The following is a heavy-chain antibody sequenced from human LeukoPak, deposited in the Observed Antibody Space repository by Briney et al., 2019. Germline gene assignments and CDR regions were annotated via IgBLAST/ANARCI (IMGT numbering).Heavy chain of an antibody. Sequence: PSETLSLTCTVSGGSISSYYWSWIRQPPGKGLEWIGYIYYSGSTNYNPSLKSRVTISVDTSKNQFSLKLSSVTAADTAVYYCARGQYDFWSGSLRANWFDPWGQGTLVTVSS. J-gene: IGHJ5*02. CDR2: IYYSGST. V-gene: IGHV4-59*08. CDR1: GGSISSYY. D-gene: IGHD3-3*01. CDR3: ARGQYDFWSGSLRANWFDP.